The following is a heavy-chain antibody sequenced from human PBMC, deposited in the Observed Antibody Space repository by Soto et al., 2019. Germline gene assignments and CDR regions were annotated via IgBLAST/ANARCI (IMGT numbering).Heavy chain of an antibody. CDR3: ARGITMVKGYFDY. D-gene: IGHD3-10*01. J-gene: IGHJ4*02. V-gene: IGHV4-59*12. Sequence: SETLSLTCTVSGCSISSYYLSWIRQPPGKGLEWIGYIYYSGSTNYNPSLKSRVTISVDTSKNQFSLKLSSVTAADTAVDYCARGITMVKGYFDYWGQGTLVTVSS. CDR1: GCSISSYY. CDR2: IYYSGST.